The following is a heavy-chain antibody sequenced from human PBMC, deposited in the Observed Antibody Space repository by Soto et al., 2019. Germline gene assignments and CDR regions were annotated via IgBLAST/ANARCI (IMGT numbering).Heavy chain of an antibody. V-gene: IGHV3-48*03. CDR2: VSTSGSLK. Sequence: PGGSLRLSCAASGFSLSIYEMNWVRQAPGKGLEWLAYVSTSGSLKNYADSVKGRFTISRDNTKNAVYLQMNSLRAEDTAVYYGVRSVPDSWYCFDCWGRGTLGTVSS. D-gene: IGHD2-2*01. CDR1: GFSLSIYE. J-gene: IGHJ4*02. CDR3: VRSVPDSWYCFDC.